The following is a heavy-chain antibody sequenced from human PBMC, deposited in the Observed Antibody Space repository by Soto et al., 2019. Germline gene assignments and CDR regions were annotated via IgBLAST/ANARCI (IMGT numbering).Heavy chain of an antibody. Sequence: QVQLVQSGAEVKKPGSSVKVSCKASGGTFSSYAISWVRQAPGQGLEWMGGIIPIFGTANYAQKFQGRVTITADESTSRAYTELSSLRSEDTAVYYCTYCQTTVTTFDYWCQGTLVTVSS. J-gene: IGHJ4*02. V-gene: IGHV1-69*01. CDR3: TYCQTTVTTFDY. CDR1: GGTFSSYA. D-gene: IGHD4-17*01. CDR2: IIPIFGTA.